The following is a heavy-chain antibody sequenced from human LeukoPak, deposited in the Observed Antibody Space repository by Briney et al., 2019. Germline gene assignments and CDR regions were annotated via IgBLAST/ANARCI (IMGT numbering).Heavy chain of an antibody. CDR1: GFTFDDYA. J-gene: IGHJ4*02. D-gene: IGHD4-17*01. CDR3: ANLGAPGVTTVTNFDY. CDR2: LQYDGANK. Sequence: GGSLRLSCAASGFTFDDYAMHWVRQAPGKGLEWVTFLQYDGANKYYADSVRGRFTISRDNSKNTVYLQMSSLRPEDTAVYYCANLGAPGVTTVTNFDYWGQGTLVTVSS. V-gene: IGHV3-30*02.